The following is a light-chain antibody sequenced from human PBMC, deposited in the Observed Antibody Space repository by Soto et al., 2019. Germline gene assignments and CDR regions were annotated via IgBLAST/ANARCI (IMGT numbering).Light chain of an antibody. CDR3: SSYAPLAWV. Sequence: QSALTQPASASGSPGQSITISCTGTSSDIGRYNYVSWYQQHPGKAPQLIIYEVFNQPSGISNRFSGSKSGNTASLTISGLQAEDEADYYCSSYAPLAWVFGGGTKLTVL. V-gene: IGLV2-14*01. CDR1: SSDIGRYNY. CDR2: EVF. J-gene: IGLJ3*02.